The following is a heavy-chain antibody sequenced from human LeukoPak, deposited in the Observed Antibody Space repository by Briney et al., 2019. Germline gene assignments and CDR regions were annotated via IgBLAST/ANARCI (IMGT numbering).Heavy chain of an antibody. Sequence: GGSLRLSCAASRFTFSSHYMNWVRQAPGKGLEWVSYISSSGSPIYYADSVKGRFTVSRDNAKNSLYLQMNSLRVEDTAVYYCARDLPIDYWGQGTLVTVSS. CDR2: ISSSGSPI. J-gene: IGHJ4*02. CDR1: RFTFSSHY. V-gene: IGHV3-48*01. CDR3: ARDLPIDY.